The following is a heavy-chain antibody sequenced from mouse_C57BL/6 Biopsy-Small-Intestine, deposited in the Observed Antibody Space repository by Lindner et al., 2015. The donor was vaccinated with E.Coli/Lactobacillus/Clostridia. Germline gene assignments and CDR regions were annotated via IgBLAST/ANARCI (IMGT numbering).Heavy chain of an antibody. CDR3: ARGDYDWFAY. D-gene: IGHD2-4*01. CDR1: GYSFTNYY. V-gene: IGHV1-66*01. Sequence: VQLQESGPELVKPGASVKISCKASGYSFTNYYIHWVKQGPGQGLEWIGWIYPGSGNTKYNKKFKGKATLTADTSSSTAYMQLSSLTSEDSAVYYCARGDYDWFAYWGQGTLVTVSA. J-gene: IGHJ3*01. CDR2: IYPGSGNT.